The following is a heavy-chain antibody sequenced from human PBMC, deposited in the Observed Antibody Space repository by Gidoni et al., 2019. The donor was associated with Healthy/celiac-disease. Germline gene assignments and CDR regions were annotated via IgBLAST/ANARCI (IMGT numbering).Heavy chain of an antibody. J-gene: IGHJ4*02. CDR1: GGSFSGYY. D-gene: IGHD3-10*01. V-gene: IGHV4-34*01. CDR2: IKLSGST. Sequence: QVQLQQWGAGRWKPSETLSLTCAGYGGSFSGYYWSWIRQPPGQGLEWIGEIKLSGSTNYNPSLQSRVTISVDTSKTQFSLKLSSVTAADTAVYYCARGLSMVRGVIVRGYSNWGQGTLVTVSS. CDR3: ARGLSMVRGVIVRGYSN.